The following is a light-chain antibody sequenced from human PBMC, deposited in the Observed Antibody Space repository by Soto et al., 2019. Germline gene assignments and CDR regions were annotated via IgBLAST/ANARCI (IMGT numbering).Light chain of an antibody. V-gene: IGLV2-11*01. CDR3: CSYAGSYALYV. CDR1: SSDVGGYNY. CDR2: DVS. Sequence: QSVLTQPRSVSGSPGQSVTISCTGTSSDVGGYNYVSWYQQYPGKAPKLMIYDVSKRPSGVPDRFSGSKSGNTASLTISGLQAEDEADYYCCSYAGSYALYVFGSGTQLTVL. J-gene: IGLJ1*01.